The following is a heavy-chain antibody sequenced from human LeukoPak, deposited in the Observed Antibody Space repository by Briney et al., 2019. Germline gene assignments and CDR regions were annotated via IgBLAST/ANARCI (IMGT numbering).Heavy chain of an antibody. J-gene: IGHJ4*02. CDR3: ARDAAYCGGDCSGPLDH. D-gene: IGHD2-21*02. V-gene: IGHV3-11*01. Sequence: GGSLRLSCEASGFTFSDYNMNWIRQAPGKGLEWVAYISSSGTTVHYADSVKGRFTISRDNAKTSLYLQMNSLTAEDTAVYYCARDAAYCGGDCSGPLDHWGLGTLVTVSS. CDR2: ISSSGTTV. CDR1: GFTFSDYN.